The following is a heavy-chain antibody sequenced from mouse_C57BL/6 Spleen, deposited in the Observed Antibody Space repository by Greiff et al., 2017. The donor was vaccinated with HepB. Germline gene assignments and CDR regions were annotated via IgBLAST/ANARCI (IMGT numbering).Heavy chain of an antibody. Sequence: VKVVESGPGLVAPSQSLSITCTVSGFSLTSYGVHWVRQPPGKGLEWLVVIWSDGSTTYNSALKSRLSISKDNSKSQVFLKMNSLQTDDTAMYYCARDSNYPYAMDYWGQGTSVTVSS. J-gene: IGHJ4*01. CDR1: GFSLTSYG. D-gene: IGHD2-5*01. V-gene: IGHV2-6*03. CDR3: ARDSNYPYAMDY. CDR2: IWSDGST.